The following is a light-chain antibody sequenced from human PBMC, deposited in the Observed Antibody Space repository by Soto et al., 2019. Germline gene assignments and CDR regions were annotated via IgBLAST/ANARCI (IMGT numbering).Light chain of an antibody. CDR3: SSYTNIGALVV. J-gene: IGLJ2*01. Sequence: QSALTQPASVSGSPGQSITISCTGTSSDIGGYKYVSWYQQHPGKAPKLMIYDVTNRPSGVSNRFSGSKSGNTASLTISGLQAEDEADYYCSSYTNIGALVVFGGGTQLTVL. V-gene: IGLV2-14*01. CDR1: SSDIGGYKY. CDR2: DVT.